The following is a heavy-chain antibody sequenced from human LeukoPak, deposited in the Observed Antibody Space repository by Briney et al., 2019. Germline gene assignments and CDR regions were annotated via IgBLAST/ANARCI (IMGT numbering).Heavy chain of an antibody. V-gene: IGHV4-34*01. Sequence: SETLSLTCAVYGGPFSAYYRTWIRQPPGKGQEWIGEINPSGSTNYHPFLKNRITISVDTSKNQFSLKLSSVTGADAAVYYCARYGKGRWLTSTRPFWYFDLWGRGTLVTVSS. CDR3: ARYGKGRWLTSTRPFWYFDL. D-gene: IGHD5-24*01. CDR2: INPSGST. CDR1: GGPFSAYY. J-gene: IGHJ2*01.